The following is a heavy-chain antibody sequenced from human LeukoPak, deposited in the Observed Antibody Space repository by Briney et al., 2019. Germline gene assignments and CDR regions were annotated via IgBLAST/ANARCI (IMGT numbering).Heavy chain of an antibody. CDR3: TSYYYDSSGHYPDY. V-gene: IGHV3-49*04. J-gene: IGHJ4*02. Sequence: PGRSLRLSCRASGFTFGDYAMSWVRQAPGRGLEWVGFIRSKAYGGTTDYAASVKGRFTISRDDSKSIAYLQMNSLKTEDTAVYYCTSYYYDSSGHYPDYWGQGTLVTVSS. CDR2: IRSKAYGGTT. D-gene: IGHD3-22*01. CDR1: GFTFGDYA.